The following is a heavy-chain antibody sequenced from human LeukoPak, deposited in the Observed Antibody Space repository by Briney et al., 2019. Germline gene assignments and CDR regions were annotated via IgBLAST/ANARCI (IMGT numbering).Heavy chain of an antibody. J-gene: IGHJ4*02. V-gene: IGHV3-23*01. CDR1: GPTFSSYV. Sequence: PGGSLRLSCAASGPTFSSYVMTWVRQAPGKGLEWVSGITGSGVTTYYADSVKGRFTISRDNSKNTLYLQMNSLRADDTAVYYCAKEIYYYIDWGQGTLDTVSS. CDR3: AKEIYYYID. D-gene: IGHD3-9*01. CDR2: ITGSGVTT.